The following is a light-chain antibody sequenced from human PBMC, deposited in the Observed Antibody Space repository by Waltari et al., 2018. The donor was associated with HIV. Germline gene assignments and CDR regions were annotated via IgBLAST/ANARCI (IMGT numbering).Light chain of an antibody. CDR3: QQTYSVSIT. CDR1: QHIKTF. J-gene: IGKJ5*01. V-gene: IGKV1-39*01. Sequence: IQLSQSPSSLSASLGDKVPIACRANQHIKTFLNWYQVRPGKSPRVLIYGGSSLSTGVPARFTGDGSETDFTLTINNLQPEDFASYFCQQTYSVSITFGPGTRLEI. CDR2: GGS.